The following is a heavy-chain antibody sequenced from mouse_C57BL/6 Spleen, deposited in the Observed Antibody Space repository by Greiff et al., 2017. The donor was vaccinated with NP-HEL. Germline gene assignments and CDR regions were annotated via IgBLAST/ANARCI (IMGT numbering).Heavy chain of an antibody. CDR2: IDPSDSET. CDR3: ARESFYYYGSKHFDY. Sequence: QVQLQQPGAELVRPGSSVKLSCKASGYTFTSYWMHRVKQRPIQGLEWIGNIDPSDSETHYNQKFKDKATLTVDKSSSTAYMQLSSLTSEDSAVYYCARESFYYYGSKHFDYWGQGTTLTVSS. V-gene: IGHV1-52*01. D-gene: IGHD1-1*01. CDR1: GYTFTSYW. J-gene: IGHJ2*01.